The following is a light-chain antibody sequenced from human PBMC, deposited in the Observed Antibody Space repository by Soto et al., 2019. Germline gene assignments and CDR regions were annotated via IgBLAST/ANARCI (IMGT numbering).Light chain of an antibody. J-gene: IGKJ1*01. CDR1: QSLVYSDGNTY. V-gene: IGKV2-24*01. Sequence: DVVMTQSPLSLPVTLGQPASISCSSSQSLVYSDGNTYLNWFQQRPGQSPRLLIYQISKRLSGVPDRFRGSGAGTSFTLKISRVEAQDVGIYFCMQSLQLRTFGQGTKV. CDR3: MQSLQLRT. CDR2: QIS.